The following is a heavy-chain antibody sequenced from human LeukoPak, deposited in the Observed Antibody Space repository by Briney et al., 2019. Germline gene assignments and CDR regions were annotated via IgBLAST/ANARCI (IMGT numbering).Heavy chain of an antibody. D-gene: IGHD3-16*02. CDR1: GFTFRSYS. Sequence: GGSLRLSCAASGFTFRSYSLNWVRQAPGKGLEWVPSISTSSIYIYNADSVKGRFTISRDNARNSLFLQMNSLRAEDTAVYYCARVPAGVIGMKDAFDIWGQGTMVTVSS. CDR3: ARVPAGVIGMKDAFDI. J-gene: IGHJ3*02. CDR2: ISTSSIYI. V-gene: IGHV3-21*01.